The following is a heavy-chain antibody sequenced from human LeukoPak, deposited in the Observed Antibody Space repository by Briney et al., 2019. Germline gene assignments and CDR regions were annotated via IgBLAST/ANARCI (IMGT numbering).Heavy chain of an antibody. V-gene: IGHV1-46*01. Sequence: GASLKVSCKASGYTFTSYYIHWVRQAPGQGLEWMGIITPSGGRTSSTQKFQGRVTMTRDMSTSTVYMDLSSLRSEDTAVYYCARGRSSMVRGYYYYYMDVWGKGTTVTISS. D-gene: IGHD3-10*01. CDR2: ITPSGGRT. J-gene: IGHJ6*03. CDR1: GYTFTSYY. CDR3: ARGRSSMVRGYYYYYMDV.